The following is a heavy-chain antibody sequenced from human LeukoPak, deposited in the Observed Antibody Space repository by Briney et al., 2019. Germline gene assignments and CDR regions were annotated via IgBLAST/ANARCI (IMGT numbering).Heavy chain of an antibody. V-gene: IGHV3-30-3*01. J-gene: IGHJ5*02. CDR3: ARDLNDYYGSGSSYNWFDP. CDR1: GFTFSSYA. CDR2: ISYDGSNK. D-gene: IGHD3-10*01. Sequence: GGSLRLSCAASGFTFSSYAMHWVRQAPGKGLEWVAVISYDGSNKYYADSVKGRFTISRDNSKNTLYLQMNSLRAVDTAVSYCARDLNDYYGSGSSYNWFDPWGQGTLVTVSS.